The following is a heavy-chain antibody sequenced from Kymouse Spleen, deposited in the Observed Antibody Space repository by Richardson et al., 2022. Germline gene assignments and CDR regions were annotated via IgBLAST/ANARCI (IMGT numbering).Heavy chain of an antibody. CDR1: GGSFSGYY. Sequence: QVQLQQWGAGLLKPSETLSLTCAVYGGSFSGYYWSWIRQPPGKGLEWIGEINHSGSTNYNPSLKSRVTISVDTSKNQFSLKLSSVTAADTAVYYCARGHSSSWGWFDPWGQGTLVTVSS. V-gene: IGHV4-34*01. J-gene: IGHJ5*02. D-gene: IGHD6-13*01. CDR3: ARGHSSSWGWFDP. CDR2: INHSGST.